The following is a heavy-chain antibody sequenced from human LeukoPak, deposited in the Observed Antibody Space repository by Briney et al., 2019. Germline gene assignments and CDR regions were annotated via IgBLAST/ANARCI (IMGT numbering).Heavy chain of an antibody. D-gene: IGHD3-22*01. CDR3: ARDGYYYDSSGYPVDY. J-gene: IGHJ4*02. V-gene: IGHV1-18*01. CDR2: ISAYNGNT. Sequence: ASVKVSCKASGYTFTSYGISWVRQAPGQGLEWMGWISAYNGNTNYAQKLQGRVTMTTDTSTSIAYMELRSLRSDDTAVYYCARDGYYYDSSGYPVDYWGQGTLVTVSS. CDR1: GYTFTSYG.